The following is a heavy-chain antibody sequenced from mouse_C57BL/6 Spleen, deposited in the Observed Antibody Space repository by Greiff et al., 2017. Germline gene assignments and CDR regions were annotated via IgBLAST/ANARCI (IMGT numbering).Heavy chain of an antibody. Sequence: QVQLQQPGAELVKPGASVKLSCKASGYTFTSYWMQWVKQRPGQGLEWIGEIDPSDSYTNYNQKFKGKATLTVDTSSSTAYMQLSSLTSEDSAVYYCARPLAGTEFAYWGQGTLVTVSA. CDR2: IDPSDSYT. CDR1: GYTFTSYW. J-gene: IGHJ3*01. D-gene: IGHD4-1*01. CDR3: ARPLAGTEFAY. V-gene: IGHV1-50*01.